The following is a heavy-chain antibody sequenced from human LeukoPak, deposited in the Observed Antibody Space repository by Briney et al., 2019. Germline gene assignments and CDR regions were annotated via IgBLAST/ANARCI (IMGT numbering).Heavy chain of an antibody. V-gene: IGHV3-53*05. CDR3: ATAFSRGYDQVNYFDY. CDR2: IYSGGTT. D-gene: IGHD5-12*01. Sequence: GGSLRLSCAASGLTVSSDYMSWVRQAPGKGLEWVSVIYSGGTTYYADSVKGRFTVSRDNSKNTLYLQMNSLRAEDTAVYYCATAFSRGYDQVNYFDYWGQGTLVTVSS. CDR1: GLTVSSDY. J-gene: IGHJ4*02.